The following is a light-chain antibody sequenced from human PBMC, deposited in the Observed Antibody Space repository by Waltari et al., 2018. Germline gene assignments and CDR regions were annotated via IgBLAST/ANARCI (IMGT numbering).Light chain of an antibody. CDR3: SSYTTSGTLV. V-gene: IGLV2-14*01. Sequence: QSAPTQPASVSGSPGQSITISCTGTSRDAGGYDFVSWHQQYPGKAPKVMIYGVNNRPSGVSNRFSGSKSGNTASLIISGLQADDEADYYYSSYTTSGTLVFGTGTKVTVL. CDR2: GVN. J-gene: IGLJ1*01. CDR1: SRDAGGYDF.